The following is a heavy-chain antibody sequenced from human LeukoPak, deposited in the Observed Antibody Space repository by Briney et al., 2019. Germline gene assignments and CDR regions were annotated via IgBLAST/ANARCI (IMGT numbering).Heavy chain of an antibody. CDR3: TSHDGIF. Sequence: GWCLRLSCTTSGFTFNNAWMSWVRQAPGKGLEWVGHIKSKTDGGTADYAAPVTGRFTISRDDSKNTLYLLMNSLKAEDTAVYYCTSHDGIFWGQGTLVTVSS. D-gene: IGHD2-21*01. J-gene: IGHJ4*02. CDR1: GFTFNNAW. V-gene: IGHV3-15*01. CDR2: IKSKTDGGTA.